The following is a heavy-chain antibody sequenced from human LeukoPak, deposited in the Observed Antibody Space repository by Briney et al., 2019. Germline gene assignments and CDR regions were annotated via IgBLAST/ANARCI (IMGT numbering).Heavy chain of an antibody. CDR3: ARVKPNYYDSSAYGTFDI. CDR2: INPSGGST. Sequence: VASVKVSCKASGYTFTSYYMHWVRQAPGQGLEWMVIINPSGGSTSYAQKFQGRVTMTRDTSTSTVYMELSSLRSEDTAVYYCARVKPNYYDSSAYGTFDIWGQGTMVTVSS. V-gene: IGHV1-46*01. CDR1: GYTFTSYY. D-gene: IGHD3-22*01. J-gene: IGHJ3*02.